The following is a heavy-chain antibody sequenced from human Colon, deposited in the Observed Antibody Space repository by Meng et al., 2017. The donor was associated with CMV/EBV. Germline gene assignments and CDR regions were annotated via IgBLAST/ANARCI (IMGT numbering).Heavy chain of an antibody. V-gene: IGHV3-23*01. CDR3: AKGAEYFDFWTAPD. Sequence: GESLKISCAASGFTFSNYAMTWVRQAPGKGLEWLTAISGGGTTPFYADSVGGRFTISRDNSRNRLYLQMDNLRADDTAIYYCAKGAEYFDFWTAPDWGQGTLVTVSS. CDR1: GFTFSNYA. J-gene: IGHJ4*02. CDR2: ISGGGTTP. D-gene: IGHD3/OR15-3a*01.